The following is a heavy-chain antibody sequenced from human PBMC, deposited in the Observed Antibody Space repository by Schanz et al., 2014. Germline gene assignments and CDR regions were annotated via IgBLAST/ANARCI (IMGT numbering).Heavy chain of an antibody. Sequence: VQLLESGGGVVQPGRSLRLSCAVSGFTFGGYALHWVRQAPGKGLEWVSSISSSSMYIYQADSMRGRFTISRDNSRNTLYLQMNSLRAEDTAVYYCAMGGYQLHHWGQGTLVTVSS. CDR3: AMGGYQLHH. V-gene: IGHV3-21*02. CDR1: GFTFGGYA. J-gene: IGHJ4*02. CDR2: ISSSSMYI. D-gene: IGHD1-7*01.